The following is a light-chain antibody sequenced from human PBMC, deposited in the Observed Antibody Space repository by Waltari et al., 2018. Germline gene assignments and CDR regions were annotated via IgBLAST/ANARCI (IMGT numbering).Light chain of an antibody. Sequence: EIVLTQSPGTLSLSPGERATLSCRASQSVSRSLAWYQQKPGQAPRLLLYGASSRATGVPDRFSGSGSGTDFSLTISRLEPEDFAVYYCQPYVRLPVSFGQGTKVEIK. CDR3: QPYVRLPVS. CDR1: QSVSRS. CDR2: GAS. V-gene: IGKV3-20*01. J-gene: IGKJ1*01.